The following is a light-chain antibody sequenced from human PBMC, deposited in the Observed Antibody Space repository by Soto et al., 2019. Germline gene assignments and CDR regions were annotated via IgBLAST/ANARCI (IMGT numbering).Light chain of an antibody. CDR2: DVS. CDR3: CSYAGSYTLV. J-gene: IGLJ1*01. V-gene: IGLV2-11*01. Sequence: QSVLTQPRSVSGSPGQSVTISCTGTSSDVGGYNYVSWYQQHPGKAAKLMIYDVSKRPSGVPDRFSGSKSGNTASLTISGLQAEDEADYYCCSYAGSYTLVFGTGTKVTVL. CDR1: SSDVGGYNY.